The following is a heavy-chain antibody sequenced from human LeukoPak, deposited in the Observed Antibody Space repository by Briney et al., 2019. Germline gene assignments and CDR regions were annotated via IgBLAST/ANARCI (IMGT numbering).Heavy chain of an antibody. V-gene: IGHV4-34*01. CDR2: INHSGST. CDR3: ARRGRRYDFWSGYYLFDY. Sequence: SETLSLTCAVYGGSFSGYYWSWIRQPPGKGLEWIGEINHSGSTNYNPSLKSRVTISVDTSKNQFSLKLSSVTAVDTAVYYCARRGRRYDFWSGYYLFDYWGQGTLVTVSS. J-gene: IGHJ4*02. D-gene: IGHD3-3*01. CDR1: GGSFSGYY.